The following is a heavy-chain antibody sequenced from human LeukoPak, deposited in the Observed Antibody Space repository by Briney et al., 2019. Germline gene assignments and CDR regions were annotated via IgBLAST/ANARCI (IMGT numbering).Heavy chain of an antibody. J-gene: IGHJ3*02. CDR3: ARHGDYGAFDI. D-gene: IGHD4-17*01. V-gene: IGHV3-66*04. CDR2: IYSGGST. Sequence: GGSLRLSCAASGFTVSSNYMSWVRQAPGKGLEWVSVIYSGGSTYYADSVEGRFTISRDNSKNTLYLQMNSLRAEDTAVYYCARHGDYGAFDIWGQGTMVTVSS. CDR1: GFTVSSNY.